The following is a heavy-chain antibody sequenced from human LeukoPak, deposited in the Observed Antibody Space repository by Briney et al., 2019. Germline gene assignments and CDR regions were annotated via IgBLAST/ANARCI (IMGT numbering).Heavy chain of an antibody. CDR3: AKDRHSSGWYILHAFDI. V-gene: IGHV3-30*18. J-gene: IGHJ3*02. Sequence: GGSLRLSCAASGFTFSSYGMHWVRQAPGKGLEWVAVISYDGSNKYYADSVKGRFTISRDNSKNTLYLQMNSLRAEDTAVYYCAKDRHSSGWYILHAFDIWGQGTMVTVSS. CDR2: ISYDGSNK. D-gene: IGHD6-19*01. CDR1: GFTFSSYG.